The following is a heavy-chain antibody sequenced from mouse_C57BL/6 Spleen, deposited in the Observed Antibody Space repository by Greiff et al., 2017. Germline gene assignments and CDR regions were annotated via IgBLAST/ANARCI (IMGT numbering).Heavy chain of an antibody. D-gene: IGHD2-4*01. CDR1: GYTFTDYY. V-gene: IGHV1-76*01. J-gene: IGHJ2*01. Sequence: QVQLQQSGAELVRPGASVKLSCKASGYTFTDYYITWVKQRPGQGLEWIARIYPGSGNTYYNEKFKGKATLTAEKSSSTAYMQLSSLASEDSAVYCCAREGDDYDGDFDYWGQGTTLTVSS. CDR3: AREGDDYDGDFDY. CDR2: IYPGSGNT.